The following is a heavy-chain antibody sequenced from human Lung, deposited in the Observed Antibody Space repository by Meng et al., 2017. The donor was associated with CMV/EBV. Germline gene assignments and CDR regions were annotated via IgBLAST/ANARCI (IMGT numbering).Heavy chain of an antibody. D-gene: IGHD6-13*01. Sequence: SCAASGFTFSSYWMHWVRQAPGKGLVWVSRINSDGSSTSYADSVKGRFTISRDNAKNTLYLQMNSLRAEDTAVYYCARDLRTVIAAAGTSADAGWXQGPLVTVSS. V-gene: IGHV3-74*01. J-gene: IGHJ4*02. CDR3: ARDLRTVIAAAGTSADAG. CDR1: GFTFSSYW. CDR2: INSDGSST.